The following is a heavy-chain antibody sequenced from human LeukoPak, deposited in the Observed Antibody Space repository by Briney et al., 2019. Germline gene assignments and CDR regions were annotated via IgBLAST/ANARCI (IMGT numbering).Heavy chain of an antibody. Sequence: PGGSLRLSCTASGFIFSTYKMTWVRQAPGKGLEWLSDINDSGSTTNYANSVKGRFTISRDNAQNSLFLQMNSLRDDDTAVYYCARSITLIRGATWPIDYWGLGSLGTVSS. D-gene: IGHD3-10*01. CDR3: ARSITLIRGATWPIDY. V-gene: IGHV3-48*02. CDR2: INDSGSTT. CDR1: GFIFSTYK. J-gene: IGHJ4*02.